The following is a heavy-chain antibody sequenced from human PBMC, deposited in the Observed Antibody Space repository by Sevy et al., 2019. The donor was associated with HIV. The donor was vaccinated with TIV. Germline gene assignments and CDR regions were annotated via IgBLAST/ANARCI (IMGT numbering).Heavy chain of an antibody. V-gene: IGHV1-46*01. CDR2: INPSGGST. J-gene: IGHJ4*02. CDR3: ARDLSGAGY. CDR1: GYTFTSYY. Sequence: DTVKVSCKASGYTFTSYYMHWVRQAPGQGLERMGIINPSGGSTSYAQKFQGRVTMTRDTSTSTVYMELSSLRSEDTAVYYCARDLSGAGYWGQGTLVIVSS. D-gene: IGHD3-10*01.